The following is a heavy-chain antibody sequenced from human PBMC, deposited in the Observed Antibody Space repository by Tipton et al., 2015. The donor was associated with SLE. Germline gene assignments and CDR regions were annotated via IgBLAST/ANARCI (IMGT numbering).Heavy chain of an antibody. Sequence: LRLSCAVYGGSFSGYYWSWIRQPPGKGLEWIGEINHSGSTNYNPSLESRVTISVNTSKNQFSLKVRSVTAADTAVYYCASHSGYEGYWGQGTLVTVSS. D-gene: IGHD5-12*01. CDR3: ASHSGYEGY. CDR2: INHSGST. CDR1: GGSFSGYY. J-gene: IGHJ4*02. V-gene: IGHV4-34*01.